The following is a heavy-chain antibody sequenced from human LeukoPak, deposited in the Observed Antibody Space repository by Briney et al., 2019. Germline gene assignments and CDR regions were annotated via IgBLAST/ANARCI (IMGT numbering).Heavy chain of an antibody. CDR3: AKDKKNTAMVGSSTKYGMDV. Sequence: GGSLRLSCAASGFTFSSYAMSWVRQAPGKGLEWVSAISCSGGSTYYADSVKGRFTISRDNSKNTLYLQMNSLRAEDTAVYYCAKDKKNTAMVGSSTKYGMDVWGQGTTVTVSS. CDR2: ISCSGGST. V-gene: IGHV3-23*01. CDR1: GFTFSSYA. J-gene: IGHJ6*02. D-gene: IGHD5-18*01.